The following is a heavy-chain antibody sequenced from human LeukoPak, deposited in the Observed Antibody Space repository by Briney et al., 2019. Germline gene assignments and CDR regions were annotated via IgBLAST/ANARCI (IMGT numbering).Heavy chain of an antibody. CDR3: VKDPRDTYGTNWFVS. J-gene: IGHJ5*01. CDR2: ISGVGDST. V-gene: IGHV3-23*01. D-gene: IGHD2-21*01. Sequence: GGSLRLSCAASGFTFSNYAMNWVRQAPGKGLEWVSTISGVGDSTYYAESVKGRFTISRDNSKKTLYLQMSGLRVEDTAMYYCVKDPRDTYGTNWFVSWGQGTLLIVSS. CDR1: GFTFSNYA.